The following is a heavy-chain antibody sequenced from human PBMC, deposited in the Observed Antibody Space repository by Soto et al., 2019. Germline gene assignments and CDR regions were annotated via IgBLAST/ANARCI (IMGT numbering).Heavy chain of an antibody. CDR3: AHRGPYCSSSSCYEP. J-gene: IGHJ5*02. V-gene: IGHV2-5*02. Sequence: QITLKESGPTLVKPTQTLTLTCTFSGFSLSTTGVGVGWIRQPPGKALEWLALIYWDDDKRYSPSLKSRLTITKDTSKNQVVITMTDMEPVDTATYFCAHRGPYCSSSSCYEPWGQGTLVTVSS. CDR1: GFSLSTTGVG. D-gene: IGHD2-2*01. CDR2: IYWDDDK.